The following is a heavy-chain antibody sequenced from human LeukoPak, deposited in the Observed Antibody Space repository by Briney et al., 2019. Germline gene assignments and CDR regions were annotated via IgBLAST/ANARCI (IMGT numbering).Heavy chain of an antibody. J-gene: IGHJ3*02. CDR2: IYYSGST. D-gene: IGHD4-17*01. Sequence: PSETLSLTCTVSGGSISSYYWSWIRQPPGKGLEWIGYIYYSGSTNYNPSLKSRVTISVDTSKNQFSLKLSSVTAADTAVYYCARVTTVTPPCAFDIWGQGTMVTVSS. V-gene: IGHV4-59*01. CDR1: GGSISSYY. CDR3: ARVTTVTPPCAFDI.